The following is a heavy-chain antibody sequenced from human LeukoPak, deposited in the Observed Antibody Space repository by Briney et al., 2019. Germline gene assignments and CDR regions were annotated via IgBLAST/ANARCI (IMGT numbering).Heavy chain of an antibody. D-gene: IGHD4-17*01. J-gene: IGHJ4*02. Sequence: SETLSLTCTVSGGSISSSSYYWGWIRQPPGKGLEWIGSIYYSGSTYYNPSLKSRVTISVDTPKNQFSLKLSSVTAADTAVYYCARDGTYGDYWPNFDYWGQGTLVTVSS. CDR2: IYYSGST. CDR3: ARDGTYGDYWPNFDY. V-gene: IGHV4-39*07. CDR1: GGSISSSSYY.